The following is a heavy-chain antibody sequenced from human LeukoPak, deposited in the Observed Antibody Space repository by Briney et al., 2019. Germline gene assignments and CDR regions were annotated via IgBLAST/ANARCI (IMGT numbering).Heavy chain of an antibody. V-gene: IGHV4-34*01. Sequence: PSETLSLTCAVYGGSFSGYYWSWIRQPPGKGLEWIGEINHSGSTNYNPSLKSRVTISVDTSKNQFSLKLSSVTAADTAVYYCARYYYDSSGYYYSKYFDYWGQGTLVTVSS. D-gene: IGHD3-22*01. CDR1: GGSFSGYY. CDR3: ARYYYDSSGYYYSKYFDY. J-gene: IGHJ4*02. CDR2: INHSGST.